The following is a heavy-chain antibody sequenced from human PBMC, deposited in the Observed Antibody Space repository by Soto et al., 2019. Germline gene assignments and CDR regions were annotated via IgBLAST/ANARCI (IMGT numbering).Heavy chain of an antibody. Sequence: PGGSLRLSCAASGFTFSSYAMHWVRQAPGKGLEWVAVISYDGSNKYYADSVKGRFTISRDNSKNTLYLQMNSLRAEDTAVYYCAREWPTMVRGVTLYGMDVWGQGTTVTVSS. CDR3: AREWPTMVRGVTLYGMDV. CDR2: ISYDGSNK. CDR1: GFTFSSYA. D-gene: IGHD3-10*01. V-gene: IGHV3-30-3*01. J-gene: IGHJ6*02.